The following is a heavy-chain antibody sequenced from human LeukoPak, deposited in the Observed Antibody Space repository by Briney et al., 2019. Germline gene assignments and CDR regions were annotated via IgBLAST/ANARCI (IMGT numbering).Heavy chain of an antibody. CDR2: IGGSGGT. Sequence: GGSLRLSCVVSGLTFSNYAMTWVRQAPGRGLEWVSSIGGSGGTNYADSVRGRFTTSRDNSRNTLYLQMNSLRAGDTAVYYCSRDPNGDYVGAFEFQRWGQGTLVTVSS. V-gene: IGHV3-23*01. CDR3: SRDPNGDYVGAFEFQR. CDR1: GLTFSNYA. J-gene: IGHJ1*01. D-gene: IGHD4-17*01.